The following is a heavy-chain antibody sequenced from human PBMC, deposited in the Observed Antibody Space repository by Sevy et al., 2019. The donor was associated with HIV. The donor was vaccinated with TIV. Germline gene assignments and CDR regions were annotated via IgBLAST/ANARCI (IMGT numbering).Heavy chain of an antibody. D-gene: IGHD2-21*01. CDR3: ARGGGDYGGDY. V-gene: IGHV4-34*01. Sequence: SETLSLTCAVYGGSFSGYYWNWIRQPPGKGLEWIGEINHGGTTNYNPSLKSRVTISIDTSRNQFSLKLSSVTAADMAGYYCARGGGDYGGDYWGQGALVTVS. CDR1: GGSFSGYY. CDR2: INHGGTT. J-gene: IGHJ4*02.